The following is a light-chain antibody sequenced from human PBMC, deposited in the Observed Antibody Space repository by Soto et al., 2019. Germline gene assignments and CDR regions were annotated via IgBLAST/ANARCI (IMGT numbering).Light chain of an antibody. V-gene: IGLV2-8*01. CDR1: NNDIGGYTY. CDR3: SSYSRSINYV. CDR2: EVN. Sequence: QSVLTQPPSASGSPGQSVTISCTGTNNDIGGYTYVSWYQQLPGKDPKLMIYEVNKRPSGIPDRFSGSKSGNTASLTVYGLQPEDEAEYFCSSYSRSINYVFGTGTKVTVL. J-gene: IGLJ1*01.